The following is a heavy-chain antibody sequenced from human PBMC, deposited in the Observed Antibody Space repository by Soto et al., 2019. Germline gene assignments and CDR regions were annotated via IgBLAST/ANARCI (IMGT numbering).Heavy chain of an antibody. CDR3: ARGTTVETGSY. Sequence: QVQLVQSGTEVKKHGASVKVSCKASGYTITSYGSRWVQQAPEQGLEWMGWISAYNGNTNYAQKLQGRVTMTTDTSTSTAYMELRSLRSDDTAVYYCARGTTVETGSYWGQGTLVTVSS. J-gene: IGHJ4*02. V-gene: IGHV1-18*01. CDR2: ISAYNGNT. CDR1: GYTITSYG. D-gene: IGHD4-17*01.